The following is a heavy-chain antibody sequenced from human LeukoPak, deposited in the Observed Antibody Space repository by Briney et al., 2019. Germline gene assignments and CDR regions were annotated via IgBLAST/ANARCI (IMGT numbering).Heavy chain of an antibody. CDR2: INGDGSTT. CDR3: ARGAAPQGY. Sequence: GGSLRLSCAASGFTFSSDWMHWVRRAPGKGLVWVSRINGDGSTTAYADSVKGRFTISRDNAKNTLYLQMNSPRVEDTAVYYCARGAAPQGYWGQGTLVTVSS. D-gene: IGHD2-15*01. V-gene: IGHV3-74*03. CDR1: GFTFSSDW. J-gene: IGHJ4*02.